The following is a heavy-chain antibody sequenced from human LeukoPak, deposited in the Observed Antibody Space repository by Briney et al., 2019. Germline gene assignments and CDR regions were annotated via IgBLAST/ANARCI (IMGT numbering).Heavy chain of an antibody. Sequence: GGSLRLSCAASGFTFSSYSMSWVRRAPGKGLEWVSAISGSGGSPYYADSVKGRFTISRDNSKDTLYLQMNSLRAEDTAVYYCAKEVGGFDYWGQGTLVTVSS. CDR2: ISGSGGSP. D-gene: IGHD1-26*01. CDR1: GFTFSSYS. J-gene: IGHJ4*02. V-gene: IGHV3-23*01. CDR3: AKEVGGFDY.